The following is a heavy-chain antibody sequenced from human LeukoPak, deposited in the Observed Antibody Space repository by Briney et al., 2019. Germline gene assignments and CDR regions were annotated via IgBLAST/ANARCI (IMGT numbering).Heavy chain of an antibody. CDR1: RLIVSSHY. V-gene: IGHV3-30-3*01. CDR2: ISYDGSNK. CDR3: ARGRLGG. J-gene: IGHJ4*02. Sequence: GGSLRLSCAASRLIVSSHYMSWVRQAPGKGLEWVAVISYDGSNKYYADSVKGRFTISRDNSKNTLYLQMNSLRAEDTAVYYCARGRLGGWGQGTLVTVSS. D-gene: IGHD3-16*01.